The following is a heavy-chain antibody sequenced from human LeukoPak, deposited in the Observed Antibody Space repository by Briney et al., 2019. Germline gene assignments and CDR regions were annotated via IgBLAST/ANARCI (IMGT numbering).Heavy chain of an antibody. CDR1: GGSISSGGYY. CDR3: ASGEASITIFGVVINGMDV. J-gene: IGHJ6*02. Sequence: PSQTLSLTCTVSGGSISSGGYYWSWIRRHPGKGLEWIGYIYYSGSTYYNPSLKSRVTISVDTSKNQFSLKLRSVTAADTAVYYCASGEASITIFGVVINGMDVWGQGTTVTVSS. D-gene: IGHD3-3*01. V-gene: IGHV4-31*03. CDR2: IYYSGST.